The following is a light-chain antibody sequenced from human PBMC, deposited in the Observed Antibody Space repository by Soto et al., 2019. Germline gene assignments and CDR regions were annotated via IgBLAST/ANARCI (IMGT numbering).Light chain of an antibody. CDR1: STDFENYNL. J-gene: IGLJ2*01. CDR3: SSYAGSSARVV. CDR2: EGT. Sequence: QSALTQPASESGSPGQSITISCTRSSTDFENYNLVSWYQHCPDKAPKLIIYEGTKRPSEISDRFSGSESDTTASLIISGLQPEDEADYYCSSYAGSSARVVFGGGNKLTVL. V-gene: IGLV2-23*01.